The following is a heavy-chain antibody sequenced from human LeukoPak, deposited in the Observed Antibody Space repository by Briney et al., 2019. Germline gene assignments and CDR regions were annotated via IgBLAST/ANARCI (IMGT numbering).Heavy chain of an antibody. CDR3: ARSLRASWHWSDP. J-gene: IGHJ5*02. CDR2: ISNGGSQK. V-gene: IGHV3-30*01. CDR1: GFTYSDYT. Sequence: PGGSLRLSCAASGFTYSDYTMHWLRQAPVKGLEWVAVISNGGSQKYYGDFVNGRFTISRDDSKNTLYLQMNSLRPEDTAVYYCARSLRASWHWSDPWGQGTLVTVSS. D-gene: IGHD6-13*01.